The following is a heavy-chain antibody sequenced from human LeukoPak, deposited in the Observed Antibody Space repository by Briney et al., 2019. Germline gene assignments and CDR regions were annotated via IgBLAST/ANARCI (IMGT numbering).Heavy chain of an antibody. Sequence: GASVKVSCKASGYTFTGYYMHWVRQGPGQGLEWMGWINPNSGGTNYAQKFQGRVTMTRDTSISTAYMELSRVRSDDTAVYYCARVKHDFWSGSQYPDYWGQGTLVTVSS. CDR3: ARVKHDFWSGSQYPDY. CDR1: GYTFTGYY. D-gene: IGHD3-3*01. CDR2: INPNSGGT. V-gene: IGHV1-2*02. J-gene: IGHJ4*02.